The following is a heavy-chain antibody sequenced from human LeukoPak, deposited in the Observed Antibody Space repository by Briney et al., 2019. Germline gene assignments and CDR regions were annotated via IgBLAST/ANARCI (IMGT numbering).Heavy chain of an antibody. Sequence: SETLSLTCAVYGGSFSGYYWSWIRQPPGKGLEWIGEINHSGSTNNNPSLKSRVTISVDTSKNQFSLKLSSVTAADTAVYYCARRRYTVAGTFFNYWGQGTLVTVSS. CDR2: INHSGST. CDR3: ARRRYTVAGTFFNY. V-gene: IGHV4-34*01. CDR1: GGSFSGYY. J-gene: IGHJ4*02. D-gene: IGHD6-19*01.